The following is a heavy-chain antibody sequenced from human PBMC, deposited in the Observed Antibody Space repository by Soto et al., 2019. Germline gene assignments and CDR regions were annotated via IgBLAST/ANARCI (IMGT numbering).Heavy chain of an antibody. D-gene: IGHD1-26*01. CDR3: ARDLSGSYSRDY. Sequence: QVQLVESGGGVVQPGRSLRLSCAASGFTFSSYAIHWVRQAPGKGLEWVAFISYDGTIKYYEDSVKGRFTISRDNTKNTLYLQMNSLRGEDTAVYYCARDLSGSYSRDYWGQGTLVTVSS. CDR2: ISYDGTIK. J-gene: IGHJ4*02. CDR1: GFTFSSYA. V-gene: IGHV3-30-3*01.